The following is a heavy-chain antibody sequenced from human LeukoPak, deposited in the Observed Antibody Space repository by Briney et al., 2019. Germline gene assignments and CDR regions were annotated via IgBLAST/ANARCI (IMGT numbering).Heavy chain of an antibody. D-gene: IGHD2/OR15-2a*01. CDR3: ATDFYRGRQFDY. V-gene: IGHV1-24*01. CDR1: GNTFTDLS. CDR2: FDPEDVET. J-gene: IGHJ4*02. Sequence: GASVKVSCKVSGNTFTDLSMNWVRQAPGKGLEWMGGFDPEDVETIYAQKFQGRVTMTEDTSTETAYMELTSLRPEDTVVYYCATDFYRGRQFDYWGQGTLVTVSS.